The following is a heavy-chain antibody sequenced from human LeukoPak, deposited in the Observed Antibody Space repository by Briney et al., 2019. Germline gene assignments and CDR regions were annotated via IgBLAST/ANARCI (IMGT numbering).Heavy chain of an antibody. Sequence: GGSLRLSCAASGFTFNKYAMHWVRQAPGKGLGFVSAITTDGTDTYYANSVKGRFTISRDNSKNTLYLQMSSLRAEDTAVYYCVKESGFMVAPNSAFDIWGQGTMVTVSS. J-gene: IGHJ3*02. CDR3: VKESGFMVAPNSAFDI. CDR2: ITTDGTDT. V-gene: IGHV3-64*01. CDR1: GFTFNKYA. D-gene: IGHD4/OR15-4a*01.